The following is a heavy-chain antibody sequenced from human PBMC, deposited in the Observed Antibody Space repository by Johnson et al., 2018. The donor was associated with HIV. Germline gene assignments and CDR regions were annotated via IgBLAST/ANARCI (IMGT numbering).Heavy chain of an antibody. V-gene: IGHV3-33*06. Sequence: QVLLVESGGGVVQPGRSLRLSCAASGFTFSSYGMHWVRQATGKGLEWVAVIWYDGSNKYYADSVKGRFTISRDNSKNTLYLQMNSLRAEDTAVYYCAKDLRSGNRREAFDIWGQGTMVTVSS. CDR2: IWYDGSNK. CDR3: AKDLRSGNRREAFDI. CDR1: GFTFSSYG. J-gene: IGHJ3*02. D-gene: IGHD1-14*01.